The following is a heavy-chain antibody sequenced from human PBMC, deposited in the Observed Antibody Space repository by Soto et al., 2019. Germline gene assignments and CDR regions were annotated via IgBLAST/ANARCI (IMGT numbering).Heavy chain of an antibody. J-gene: IGHJ4*02. CDR3: ASGGAGSRPFTWELPDH. CDR2: ITPFSGDV. CDR1: GNTFTYRY. Sequence: QMQLVQSGAEVKKTGSSVTVSCKALGNTFTYRYLHWVRQAPGQALEWMGWITPFSGDVHYAQKFQERVTITRDRSINTAYMQMSSLRSEDTAMYFCASGGAGSRPFTWELPDHWGQGTLVTVSS. D-gene: IGHD1-26*01. V-gene: IGHV1-45*02.